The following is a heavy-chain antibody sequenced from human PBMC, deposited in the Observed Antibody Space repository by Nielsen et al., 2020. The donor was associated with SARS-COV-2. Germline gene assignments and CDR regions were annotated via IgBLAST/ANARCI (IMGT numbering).Heavy chain of an antibody. Sequence: SETLSLTCTVSGGSISSGSYYWSWIRQPAGKVLEWIGRIYTSGSTNYNPSLKSRVTISVDTSKNQFSLKLSSVTAADTAVYYCSRDRGYSYGPSDAFDIWGQGTMVTVSS. CDR2: IYTSGST. J-gene: IGHJ3*02. CDR1: GGSISSGSYY. D-gene: IGHD5-18*01. V-gene: IGHV4-61*02. CDR3: SRDRGYSYGPSDAFDI.